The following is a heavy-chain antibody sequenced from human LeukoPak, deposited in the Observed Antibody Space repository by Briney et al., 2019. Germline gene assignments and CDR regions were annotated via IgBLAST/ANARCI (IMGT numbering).Heavy chain of an antibody. CDR3: ARSRSSSWFLFDY. V-gene: IGHV4-59*01. J-gene: IGHJ4*02. Sequence: PSETLSLTCTVSGASISSYYWSWIRQPPGKGLEWIGYIYYSGSTNYNPSLKSRVTISVDTSKNQFSLKLDSVTAADTAVYYCARSRSSSWFLFDYWGQGTLVTVSS. D-gene: IGHD6-13*01. CDR1: GASISSYY. CDR2: IYYSGST.